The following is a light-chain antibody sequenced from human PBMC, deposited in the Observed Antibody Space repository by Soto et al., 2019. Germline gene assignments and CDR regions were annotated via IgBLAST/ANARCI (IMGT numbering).Light chain of an antibody. J-gene: IGKJ5*01. Sequence: TVLSQSPSTLSLSPGDRATLSCRANQSVFSYLAWYQHKPGQAPRLLIYEASNRATGIPARFSGSGSGTDFTLTISSLEAEDFAVYYCQQRYNWPSITFGQGTRLEIK. CDR2: EAS. V-gene: IGKV3-11*01. CDR3: QQRYNWPSIT. CDR1: QSVFSY.